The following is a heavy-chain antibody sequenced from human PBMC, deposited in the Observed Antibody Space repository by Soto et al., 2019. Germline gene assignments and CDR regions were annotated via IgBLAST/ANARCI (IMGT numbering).Heavy chain of an antibody. J-gene: IGHJ6*02. CDR1: GFTFSSYG. Sequence: QVQLVESGGGVVQPGRSLRLSCAASGFTFSSYGMHWVRQAPGKGLEWVAVIWYDGSNKYYADSVKGRFTISRDNSKNTLYLQMNSLRAEDTAVYYCARDEEGCSSTSCYYQRYYYYGMDVWGQGTTVTVSS. CDR2: IWYDGSNK. CDR3: ARDEEGCSSTSCYYQRYYYYGMDV. V-gene: IGHV3-33*01. D-gene: IGHD2-2*01.